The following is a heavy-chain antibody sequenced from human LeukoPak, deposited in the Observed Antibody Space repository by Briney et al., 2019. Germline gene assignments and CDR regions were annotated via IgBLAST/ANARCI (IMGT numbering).Heavy chain of an antibody. CDR2: ISNGGSTT. CDR3: ARHDSVDSFDY. V-gene: IGHV3-48*03. CDR1: GFTFRRAE. D-gene: IGHD4-17*01. J-gene: IGHJ4*02. Sequence: GGSLRLSCAASGFTFRRAEMNWVRQAPGKGLEWIAYISNGGSTTYYADSVKGRFTISRDNAENSLSLQMNSLRVEDTALYYCARHDSVDSFDYWGQGTLVTVSS.